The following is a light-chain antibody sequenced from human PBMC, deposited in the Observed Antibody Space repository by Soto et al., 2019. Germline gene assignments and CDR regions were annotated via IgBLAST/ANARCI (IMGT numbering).Light chain of an antibody. CDR2: DAS. Sequence: DVQMTQSPSSXSASVGDRVTITCQASQDISNYLNWYQQKPGKAPKLLIYDASNLETGVPSRFSGSGSGTDFTFTISSLQPEDIATYYCQQYDNLPFTFGGGTKVDIK. J-gene: IGKJ4*01. CDR3: QQYDNLPFT. V-gene: IGKV1-33*01. CDR1: QDISNY.